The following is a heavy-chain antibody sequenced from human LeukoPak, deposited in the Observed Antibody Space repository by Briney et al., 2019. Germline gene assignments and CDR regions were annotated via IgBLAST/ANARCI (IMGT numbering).Heavy chain of an antibody. CDR1: GFTVSSNY. CDR3: ARDEVATTLDY. V-gene: IGHV3-66*02. CDR2: IYSGGNT. Sequence: GGSLRLSCAASGFTVSSNYMTWVRQAPGKGLEWVSVIYSGGNTYYADSVKGRFTISRGNSKNTLYLQMNSLRAEDTGVYYCARDEVATTLDYWGQGTLVTVSS. J-gene: IGHJ4*02. D-gene: IGHD5-12*01.